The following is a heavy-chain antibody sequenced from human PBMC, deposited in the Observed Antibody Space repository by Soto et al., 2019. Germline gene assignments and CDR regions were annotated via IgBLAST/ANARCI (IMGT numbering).Heavy chain of an antibody. J-gene: IGHJ4*02. D-gene: IGHD3-10*01. CDR3: ARYSYGSDYYFDY. CDR1: GGSIRSYY. CDR2: IYYSGST. Sequence: PSATLSLTCTVSGGSIRSYYWSWIRQPPGKGLEWIGSIYYSGSTNSNPSLKSRVTMSVDTSKNQFSLKLSAVIAADTAIYYCARYSYGSDYYFDYWGQGTLVTVSS. V-gene: IGHV4-59*01.